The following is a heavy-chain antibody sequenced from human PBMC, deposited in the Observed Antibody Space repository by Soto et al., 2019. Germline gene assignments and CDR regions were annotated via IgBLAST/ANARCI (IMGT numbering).Heavy chain of an antibody. V-gene: IGHV4-61*01. J-gene: IGHJ5*02. D-gene: IGHD1-7*01. CDR2: IYHSGST. Sequence: PSETLSLTCTVSGGSVRDGSYYWAWLRQPPGKGLEWIGHIYHSGSTTYNPSLKSRVTISIDTSNSQFSLNLNSTTAADTDLYYCAGYNWNYYFDPWGQGTLVTVSS. CDR3: AGYNWNYYFDP. CDR1: GGSVRDGSYY.